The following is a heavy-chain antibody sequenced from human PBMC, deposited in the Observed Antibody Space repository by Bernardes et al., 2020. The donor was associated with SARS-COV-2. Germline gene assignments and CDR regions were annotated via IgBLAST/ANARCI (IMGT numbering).Heavy chain of an antibody. V-gene: IGHV3-74*01. CDR1: GFTSSSYW. J-gene: IGHJ6*02. CDR3: ARKTGHDYGMDV. D-gene: IGHD3-10*01. Sequence: GGSLRLSCAASGFTSSSYWMHWVRQAPGKGLEWVSRINSDGSNTIYADSVKGRFTISRDSSKNTVYLQMDSLRGEDTAVYFCARKTGHDYGMDVWGQGTTVTVSS. CDR2: INSDGSNT.